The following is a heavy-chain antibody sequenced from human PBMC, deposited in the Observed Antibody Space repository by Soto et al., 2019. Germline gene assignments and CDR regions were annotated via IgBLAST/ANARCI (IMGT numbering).Heavy chain of an antibody. J-gene: IGHJ4*02. Sequence: SETLSLTCTVSGGSISSYYWSWIRQPPGKGLEWIGYIYYSGSTNYNPSLKSRVTISVDTSKNQFSLKLSSVTAADTAVYYCAGNIVATSHPFDYWGRGTLVTVSS. CDR2: IYYSGST. CDR3: AGNIVATSHPFDY. V-gene: IGHV4-59*08. CDR1: GGSISSYY. D-gene: IGHD5-12*01.